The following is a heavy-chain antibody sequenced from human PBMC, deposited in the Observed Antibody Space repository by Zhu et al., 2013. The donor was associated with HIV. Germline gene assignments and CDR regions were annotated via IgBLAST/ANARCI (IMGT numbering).Heavy chain of an antibody. Sequence: VQLVESGGGLVQPGGSLRLSCAASGFTFSSYAMHWVRQAPGKGLEWVAVISYDGSNKYYADSVKGRFTISRDNSKNTLYLQMNSLRAEDTAVYYCARDLWNRGSCYIRSQGLAYCGGDGLTPWGQGTLVTVSS. CDR1: GFTFSSYA. CDR3: ARDLWNRGSCYIRSQGLAYCGGDGLTP. V-gene: IGHV3-30-3*01. D-gene: IGHD2-21*02. CDR2: ISYDGSNK. J-gene: IGHJ5*02.